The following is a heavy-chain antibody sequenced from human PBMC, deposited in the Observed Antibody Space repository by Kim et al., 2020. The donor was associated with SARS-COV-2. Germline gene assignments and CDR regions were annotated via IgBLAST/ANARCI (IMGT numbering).Heavy chain of an antibody. CDR2: ISYDGSNK. D-gene: IGHD6-6*01. Sequence: GGSLRLSCAASGFTFSSYAMHWVRQAPGKGLEWVAVISYDGSNKYYADSVKGRFTISRDNSKNTLYLQMNSLRAEDTAVYYCARGIAARLYGYFDYWGQGTLVTVSS. V-gene: IGHV3-30-3*01. J-gene: IGHJ4*02. CDR3: ARGIAARLYGYFDY. CDR1: GFTFSSYA.